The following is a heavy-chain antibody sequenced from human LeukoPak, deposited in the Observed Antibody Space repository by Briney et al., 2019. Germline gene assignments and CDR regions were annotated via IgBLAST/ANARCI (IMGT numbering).Heavy chain of an antibody. Sequence: KPSETLSLTCTVSGCTISSDSYYWSWLRQPAGKGLEWIGRIHASGSTTYNPSLKGRVTISIDTSKNQFSLKVSSVTAADTAVYYCARRMSLRGGWFDPWGQGTLVTVSS. CDR2: IHASGST. V-gene: IGHV4-61*02. D-gene: IGHD3-3*01. J-gene: IGHJ5*02. CDR3: ARRMSLRGGWFDP. CDR1: GCTISSDSYY.